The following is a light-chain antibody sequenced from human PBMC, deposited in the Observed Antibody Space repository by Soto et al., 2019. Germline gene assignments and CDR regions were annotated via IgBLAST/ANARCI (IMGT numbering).Light chain of an antibody. Sequence: QSALTQPASVSGSPGQSITISCTGTSSDVGAYDYVSWYQQHPGKAPKLMIYEVSNRPSGVSIRFSGSKSGSMASLTISGLQAEDEADYYCSSYTIVSTLIFGGGTKLTVL. CDR3: SSYTIVSTLI. CDR1: SSDVGAYDY. V-gene: IGLV2-14*01. J-gene: IGLJ2*01. CDR2: EVS.